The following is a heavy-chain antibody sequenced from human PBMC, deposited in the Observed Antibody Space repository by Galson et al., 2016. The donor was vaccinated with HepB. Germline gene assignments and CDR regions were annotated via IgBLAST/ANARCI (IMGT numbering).Heavy chain of an antibody. CDR3: AGFGPYNYAYYGLDV. CDR2: IIPIYGTT. Sequence: SVKVSCKASGGTFPSHAISWVRQAPGQGLEWIGGIIPIYGTTNYGEKFRGRVTMTVDESTSIAYLELNSLKDEDTAVYFCAGFGPYNYAYYGLDVWGQGTTVIVSS. J-gene: IGHJ6*02. CDR1: GGTFPSHA. D-gene: IGHD3-16*01. V-gene: IGHV1-69*13.